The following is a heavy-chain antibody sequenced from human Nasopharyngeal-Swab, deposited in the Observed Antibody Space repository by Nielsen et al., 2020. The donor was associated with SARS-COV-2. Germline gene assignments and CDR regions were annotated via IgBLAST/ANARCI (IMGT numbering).Heavy chain of an antibody. CDR3: ARFRRRITIFGVAQAALDY. Sequence: SVKVSCKASGGTFSSYAISWVRQAPAQGLEWMGGIIPIFGTANYAQKLQGRVTMTTDTSTRTAYMELRSLRSDDTAVYYCARFRRRITIFGVAQAALDYWGQGTLVTVSS. J-gene: IGHJ4*02. D-gene: IGHD3-3*01. V-gene: IGHV1-69*05. CDR2: IIPIFGTA. CDR1: GGTFSSYA.